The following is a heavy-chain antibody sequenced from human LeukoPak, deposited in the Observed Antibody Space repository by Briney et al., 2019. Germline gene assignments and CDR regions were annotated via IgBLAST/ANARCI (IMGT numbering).Heavy chain of an antibody. V-gene: IGHV1-24*01. CDR3: ARGAVNRYNWNDDNYYYYYMDV. J-gene: IGHJ6*03. D-gene: IGHD1-1*01. CDR1: GYTLTELS. CDR2: FDPEDGET. Sequence: ASVKVSCKVSGYTLTELSMHWVRQAPGKGLEWMGGFDPEDGETIYAQKFQGRVTMTEDTSTDTAYMELSSLRSDDTAVYYCARGAVNRYNWNDDNYYYYYMDVWGKGTTVTISS.